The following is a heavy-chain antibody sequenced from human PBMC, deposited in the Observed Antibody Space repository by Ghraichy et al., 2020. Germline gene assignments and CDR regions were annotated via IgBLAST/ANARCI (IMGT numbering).Heavy chain of an antibody. Sequence: SETLSLTCTVSGGSISSYYWSWIRQPPGKGLEWIGYIYYSGSTNNNPSLKSRVTISVDTSKNQFSLKLSSVTAADTAVYYCARSQRSGPDYWGQGTLVTVSS. CDR1: GGSISSYY. V-gene: IGHV4-59*08. CDR2: IYYSGST. D-gene: IGHD6-19*01. J-gene: IGHJ4*02. CDR3: ARSQRSGPDY.